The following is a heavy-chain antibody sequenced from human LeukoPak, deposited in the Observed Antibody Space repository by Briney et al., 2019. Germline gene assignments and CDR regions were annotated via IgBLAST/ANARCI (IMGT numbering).Heavy chain of an antibody. V-gene: IGHV3-30-3*01. J-gene: IGHJ1*01. Sequence: GRSLRLSCAASGFTFNSYALHWVRQAPGKGLEWVAVTSYDGNNKYYAESVKGRFTISRDNSKSMSYLQMNSLRPEDTAVYYCARGEDGFWSGYVEHWGQGTLVTVSP. CDR3: ARGEDGFWSGYVEH. CDR1: GFTFNSYA. D-gene: IGHD3-3*01. CDR2: TSYDGNNK.